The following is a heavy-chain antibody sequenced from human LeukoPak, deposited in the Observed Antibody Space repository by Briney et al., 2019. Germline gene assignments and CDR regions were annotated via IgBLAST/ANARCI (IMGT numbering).Heavy chain of an antibody. V-gene: IGHV3-66*01. Sequence: GGSLRLSCAASGFTVSSNYMSWVRQAPGRGLGWVSVIYSGGDTRYADSVKGRFTISRDNSKNTLYLQMNSLGAEDTALYYCARERGRGVISPYFDQWGQGTLVTVSS. CDR2: IYSGGDT. D-gene: IGHD3-10*01. CDR1: GFTVSSNY. J-gene: IGHJ4*02. CDR3: ARERGRGVISPYFDQ.